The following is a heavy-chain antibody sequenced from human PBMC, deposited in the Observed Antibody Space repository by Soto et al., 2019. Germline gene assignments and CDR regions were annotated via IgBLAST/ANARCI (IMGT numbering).Heavy chain of an antibody. Sequence: TLSLTCTVSGGSISSGGYYWSWIRQHPGKGLEWIGYIYYSGSTYYNPSLKSRVTISVDTSKNQFSLKLSSVTAADTAVYYCARVLGSSWTNYYYYYGMDVWGQGITVTVSS. CDR1: GGSISSGGYY. J-gene: IGHJ6*02. D-gene: IGHD6-13*01. V-gene: IGHV4-31*03. CDR3: ARVLGSSWTNYYYYYGMDV. CDR2: IYYSGST.